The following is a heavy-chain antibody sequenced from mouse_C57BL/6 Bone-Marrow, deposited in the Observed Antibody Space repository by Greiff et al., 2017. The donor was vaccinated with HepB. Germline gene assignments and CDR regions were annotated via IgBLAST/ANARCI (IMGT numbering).Heavy chain of an antibody. CDR3: AREGGNYGYAMDY. D-gene: IGHD2-1*01. J-gene: IGHJ4*01. V-gene: IGHV5-17*01. CDR1: GFTFSDYG. CDR2: ISSGSSTI. Sequence: DVKLVESGGGLVKPGGSLKLSCAASGFTFSDYGMHWVRQAPEKGLEWVAYISSGSSTIYYADTVKGRFTISRDNAKNTLFLQMTSLRSEDTAMYYCAREGGNYGYAMDYWGQGTSVTVSS.